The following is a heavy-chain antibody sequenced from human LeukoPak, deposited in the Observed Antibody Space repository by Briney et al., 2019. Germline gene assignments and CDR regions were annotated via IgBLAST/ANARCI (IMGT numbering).Heavy chain of an antibody. CDR3: AKDFGYRTYGAYYYGMDV. CDR1: GFTFSNYA. Sequence: PGGSLRLSCAASGFTFSNYAMNLVRQAPGKGLEWVSAISGSGGSTYYADSVKGRFTISRDNSKNTLYLQMNSLRAEDTAVYYCAKDFGYRTYGAYYYGMDVWGQGTTVTVSS. V-gene: IGHV3-23*01. J-gene: IGHJ6*02. CDR2: ISGSGGST. D-gene: IGHD5-24*01.